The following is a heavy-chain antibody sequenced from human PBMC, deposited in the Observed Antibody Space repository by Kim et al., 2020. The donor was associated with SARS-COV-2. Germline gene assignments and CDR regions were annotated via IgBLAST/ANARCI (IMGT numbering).Heavy chain of an antibody. V-gene: IGHV1-8*01. J-gene: IGHJ4*02. CDR1: GYTFTSYD. CDR3: AREHHYYYGSGSTGWC. CDR2: MNPNSGNT. Sequence: ASVKVSCKASGYTFTSYDINWVRQATGQGLEWMGWMNPNSGNTGYARKFQGRVTMTRNTSISTAYMELSSLRSEDTAVYYCAREHHYYYGSGSTGWCWGQGALVTVSS. D-gene: IGHD3-10*01.